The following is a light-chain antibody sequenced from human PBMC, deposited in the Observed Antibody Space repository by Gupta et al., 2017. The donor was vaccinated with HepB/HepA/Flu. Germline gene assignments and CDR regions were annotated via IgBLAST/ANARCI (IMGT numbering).Light chain of an antibody. V-gene: IGKV4-1*01. CDR3: QQYYSTCS. J-gene: IGKJ2*04. CDR2: WAS. CDR1: QSVLYNSNNKNY. Sequence: DIVMTQSPDSLAVSLGERATINCKSSQSVLYNSNNKNYLAWYQQKIGQPPKLLIYWASTRESGVPDRFSGSGSGTDFTLTISTLQAEDVAVYYCQQYYSTCSFGQGTKLEIK.